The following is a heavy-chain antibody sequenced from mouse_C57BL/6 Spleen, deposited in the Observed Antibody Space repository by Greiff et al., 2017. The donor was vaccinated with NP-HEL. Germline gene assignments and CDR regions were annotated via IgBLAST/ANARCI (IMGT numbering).Heavy chain of an antibody. Sequence: QVQLQQPGAELVKPGASVKLSCKASGYTFTSYWMHWVKQRPGQGLEWIGMIHPNSGSTNYNEKFKSKATLTVDKSSSTAYMQLSNLTSEDSAVYYCASRQLAWFAYWGQGTLVTVSA. J-gene: IGHJ3*01. D-gene: IGHD3-2*01. V-gene: IGHV1-64*01. CDR2: IHPNSGST. CDR1: GYTFTSYW. CDR3: ASRQLAWFAY.